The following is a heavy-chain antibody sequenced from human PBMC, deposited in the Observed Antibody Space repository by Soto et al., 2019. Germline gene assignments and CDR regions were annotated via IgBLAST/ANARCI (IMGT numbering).Heavy chain of an antibody. CDR1: GYTLTSYY. CDR3: ARSMTTVTDFDY. D-gene: IGHD4-4*01. J-gene: IGHJ4*02. Sequence: ASVKVSCKASGYTLTSYYMHWVRQAPGQGLEWMGIINPSGGSTSYAQKFQGRVTMTRDTSTSTVYMELSSLRSEDTAVYYCARSMTTVTDFDYWGQGTLVTVSS. CDR2: INPSGGST. V-gene: IGHV1-46*01.